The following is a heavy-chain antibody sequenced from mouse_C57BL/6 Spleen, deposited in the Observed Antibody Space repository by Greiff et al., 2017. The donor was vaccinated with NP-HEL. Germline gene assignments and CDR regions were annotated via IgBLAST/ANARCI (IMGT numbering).Heavy chain of an antibody. D-gene: IGHD1-1*01. V-gene: IGHV1-26*01. CDR1: GYTFTDYY. J-gene: IGHJ4*01. Sequence: EVQLQQSGPELVKPGASVKISCKASGYTFTDYYMNWVKQSHGKSLEWIGDINPNNGGTSYNQKFKGKATLTVDKSSSTAYMELRSLTSEDSAVYYGATYYYGSSSYAMDYWGQGTSVTVSS. CDR2: INPNNGGT. CDR3: ATYYYGSSSYAMDY.